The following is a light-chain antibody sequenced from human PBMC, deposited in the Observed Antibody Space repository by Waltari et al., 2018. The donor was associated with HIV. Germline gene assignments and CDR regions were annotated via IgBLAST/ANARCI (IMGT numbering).Light chain of an antibody. CDR1: SGHIPTHY. V-gene: IGLV6-57*01. CDR2: DND. Sequence: FMLTQPHSVSDSPGKTRRVSCARSSGHIPTHYVQWYQQRPGARPTIIVFDNDQRPSGVPDRFSGSINSSSNSASLIISELQSEDEADYFCQSYDANSRVFGSGTKVTVL. CDR3: QSYDANSRV. J-gene: IGLJ1*01.